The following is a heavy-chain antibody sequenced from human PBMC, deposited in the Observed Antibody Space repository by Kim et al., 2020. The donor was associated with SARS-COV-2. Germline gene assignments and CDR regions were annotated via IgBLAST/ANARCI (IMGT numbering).Heavy chain of an antibody. CDR1: GFTFSSYW. CDR3: ARDGGELDSFYYYYGMDV. V-gene: IGHV3-7*01. J-gene: IGHJ6*02. D-gene: IGHD1-7*01. CDR2: IKQDGSEK. Sequence: GGSLRLSCAASGFTFSSYWMSWVRQAPGKGLEWVANIKQDGSEKYYVDSVKGRFTISRDNAKNSLYLQMNSLRAEDTAVYYCARDGGELDSFYYYYGMDVWGQGTTVTVSS.